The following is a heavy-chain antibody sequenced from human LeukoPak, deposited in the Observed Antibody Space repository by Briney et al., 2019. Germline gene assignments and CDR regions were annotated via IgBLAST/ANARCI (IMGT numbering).Heavy chain of an antibody. D-gene: IGHD1-14*01. J-gene: IGHJ4*02. CDR1: GFTFSSYW. V-gene: IGHV3-74*01. CDR2: INSDGSRT. CDR3: ARQPDY. Sequence: QPGGSLRLSCAAAGFTFSSYWMHWVRQAPGKGLVWVSHINSDGSRTNYAASVKGRFTISRDNAKNTLYLQMNSLRAEDTAVYYCARQPDYWGQGTLVTVSS.